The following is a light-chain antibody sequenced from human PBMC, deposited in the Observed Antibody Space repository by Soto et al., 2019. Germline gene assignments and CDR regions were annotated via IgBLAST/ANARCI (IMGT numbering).Light chain of an antibody. V-gene: IGLV2-18*02. J-gene: IGLJ1*01. CDR3: NSFTTSRTYV. Sequence: QSVLTQPASVSGSPGQSITISCTGTSSDIGSYNRVSWYQQPPGTAPKLIIYEVNNRPSGVPDRFSGSKSGNTASLTISGLQAEDEADYYCNSFTTSRTYVCGTGTKVTVL. CDR2: EVN. CDR1: SSDIGSYNR.